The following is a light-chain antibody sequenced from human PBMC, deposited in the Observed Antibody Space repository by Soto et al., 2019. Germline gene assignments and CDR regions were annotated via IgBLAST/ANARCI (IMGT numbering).Light chain of an antibody. CDR2: GTN. Sequence: HSVLTQPPSASGTPGQRVTISCSGGSSNIGGYNYVYWYQQYPGTAPKLLVFGTNLRPSGVPDRFSASKSGTSGSLTISGLRSEDEADYYCAAWDDSLRVVLFGTGTKLTVL. CDR3: AAWDDSLRVVL. V-gene: IGLV1-47*02. J-gene: IGLJ2*01. CDR1: SSNIGGYNY.